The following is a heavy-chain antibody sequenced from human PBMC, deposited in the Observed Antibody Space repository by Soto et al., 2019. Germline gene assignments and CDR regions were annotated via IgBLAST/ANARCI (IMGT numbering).Heavy chain of an antibody. D-gene: IGHD1-26*01. CDR1: GGTFSTYS. CDR2: IIPIFGTA. Sequence: QVQLVQSGAEVKKPGSSVKVSCKTSGGTFSTYSIVWVRQAPGEGLEWMGGIIPIFGTANYAQKFQDRVTITADKSTNTAFMELSSLKSEDTAMYCCASSSGNNYGVGTNYYFDYWGQGTLVTVSS. V-gene: IGHV1-69*06. CDR3: ASSSGNNYGVGTNYYFDY. J-gene: IGHJ4*02.